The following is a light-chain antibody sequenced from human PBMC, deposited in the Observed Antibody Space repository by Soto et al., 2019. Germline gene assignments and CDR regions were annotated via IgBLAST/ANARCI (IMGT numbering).Light chain of an antibody. CDR3: QQYTTYPWT. J-gene: IGKJ1*01. V-gene: IGKV1-5*01. CDR1: QSISSW. CDR2: DAS. Sequence: DIQMTQSHSTLSASVGDRVTITCRASQSISSWLAWYQQKPGRAPKVLIFDASSLESGVPSRFSGSGSATEFTLTISSLQPDDFATYYCQQYTTYPWTFGQGTKVDI.